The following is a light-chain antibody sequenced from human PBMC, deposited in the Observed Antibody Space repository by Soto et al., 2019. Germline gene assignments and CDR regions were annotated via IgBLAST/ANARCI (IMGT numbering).Light chain of an antibody. CDR1: QSISSTQ. CDR2: GAS. CDR3: QQYGTSTGT. J-gene: IGKJ1*01. Sequence: EIVLTQSPDTLSLSPGERATISCRASQSISSTQLVWYQQKPGQAPPLLILGASSRATGIPDRFSGSGSGTDFTLTISGLQPADFEVDYCQQYGTSTGTFGPGTKVDIK. V-gene: IGKV3-20*01.